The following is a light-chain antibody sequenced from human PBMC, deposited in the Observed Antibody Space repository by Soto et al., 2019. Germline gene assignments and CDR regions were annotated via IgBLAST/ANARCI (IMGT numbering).Light chain of an antibody. Sequence: QSALTQPASVSGSPGQSITISCTGTSSDVGGYNYVSWYQQHPGKAPKLMMYDVSNRPSGVSNPFSGSKSGNTASLTISGLQAEDEADYYCSSYTSSSTLLYVFGTGTKVTVL. CDR3: SSYTSSSTLLYV. V-gene: IGLV2-14*01. J-gene: IGLJ1*01. CDR1: SSDVGGYNY. CDR2: DVS.